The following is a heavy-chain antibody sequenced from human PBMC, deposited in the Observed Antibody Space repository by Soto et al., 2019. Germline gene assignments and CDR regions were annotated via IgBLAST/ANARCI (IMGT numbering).Heavy chain of an antibody. Sequence: QVQLQESGPGLVKPSQTLSLTCTVSGGSISSGGYYWSWIRQHPGKGLEWIGYIYYSGSTYYNPXXKXRXXISXDTSXXXFSXXXXXXXXXXXXXXXXXRDRHXGTTFFDY. D-gene: IGHD1-1*01. CDR3: XXRDRHXGTTFFDY. CDR1: GGSISSGGYY. J-gene: IGHJ4*01. CDR2: IYYSGST. V-gene: IGHV4-31*03.